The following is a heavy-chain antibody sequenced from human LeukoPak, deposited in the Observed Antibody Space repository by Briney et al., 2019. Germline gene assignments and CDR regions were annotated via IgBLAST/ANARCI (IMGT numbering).Heavy chain of an antibody. CDR2: IYYSGST. CDR1: GGSISSGGYY. Sequence: SQTLSLTCTVSGGSISSGGYYWSWIRQHPGKGLEWIGYIYYSGSTYYNPSLKSRVTISVDTSKNQFSLKLNSVTAADTAVYYCARDGNPWNLDVWGRGALVTVSS. CDR3: ARDGNPWNLDV. J-gene: IGHJ2*01. V-gene: IGHV4-31*03. D-gene: IGHD1-14*01.